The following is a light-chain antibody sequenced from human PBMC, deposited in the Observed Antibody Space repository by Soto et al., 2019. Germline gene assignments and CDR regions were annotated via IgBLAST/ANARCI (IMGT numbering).Light chain of an antibody. CDR2: LEGSGSY. J-gene: IGLJ3*02. CDR1: SGHSSYI. V-gene: IGLV4-60*02. Sequence: QPVLTQSSSASASLGSSVKLTCTLSSGHSSYIIAWHQQQPGKAPRYLMNLEGSGSYNRGSGVPDRFSGSSSGADRYLTISNVQFDDEADYYCETWDSYTGVFGGGTKLTVL. CDR3: ETWDSYTGV.